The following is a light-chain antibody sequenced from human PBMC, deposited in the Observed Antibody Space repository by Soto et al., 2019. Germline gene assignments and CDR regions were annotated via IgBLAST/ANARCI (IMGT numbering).Light chain of an antibody. V-gene: IGKV3-15*01. CDR1: QSVSTN. CDR3: QQYDSWPPRWA. CDR2: GAS. Sequence: EIVMTHSPAALSVSPGDRATLSCRASQSVSTNVAWYQQKPGQAPRLLIHGASIRATGIPARFSGSGSGTEFTFTITSLQSEDFALYYCQQYDSWPPRWAFGQGTKVDIK. J-gene: IGKJ1*01.